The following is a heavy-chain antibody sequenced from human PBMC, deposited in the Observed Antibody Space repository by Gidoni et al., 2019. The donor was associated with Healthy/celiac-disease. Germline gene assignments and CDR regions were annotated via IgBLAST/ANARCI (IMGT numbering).Heavy chain of an antibody. V-gene: IGHV3-30*03. Sequence: QVQLVASGGGVVQPGRSLRLSCAASGFTFSSYGMHWVRQAPGKGLEWVAVISYDGSNKYYADSVKGRFTISRDNSKNTLYLQMNSLRAEDTAVYYCAGDTSGYWGQGTLVTVSS. J-gene: IGHJ4*02. CDR2: ISYDGSNK. CDR1: GFTFSSYG. CDR3: AGDTSGY.